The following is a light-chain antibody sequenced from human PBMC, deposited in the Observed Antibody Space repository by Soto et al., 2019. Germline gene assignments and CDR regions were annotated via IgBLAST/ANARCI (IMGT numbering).Light chain of an antibody. CDR1: QSFNSIY. Sequence: DIVLTQSPGTLSLSPGDSATLSCRASQSFNSIYLAWYQQKPGQAPRLLIYGASSRATGIPDRFSGSGSGTDFTLTISRLEPEDFAVYYCHQYDSWTCGQGTKVDIK. J-gene: IGKJ1*01. CDR2: GAS. V-gene: IGKV3-20*01. CDR3: HQYDSWT.